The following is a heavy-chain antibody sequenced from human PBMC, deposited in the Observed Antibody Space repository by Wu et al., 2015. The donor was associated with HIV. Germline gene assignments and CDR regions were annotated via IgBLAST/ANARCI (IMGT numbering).Heavy chain of an antibody. Sequence: QVQLVQSGAEVRKPGSAVKVSCKASGGTFSSYAISWVRQAPGQGLEWMGGIIPIFGTANYAQKFQGRVTITADESTSTAYMELSSLRSEDTAVYYCARDVDKXCSSTSCSTFHYYYMDVWGQRATVTVSS. CDR3: ARDVDKXCSSTSCSTFHYYYMDV. CDR2: IIPIFGTA. J-gene: IGHJ6*03. CDR1: GGTFSSYA. D-gene: IGHD2-2*01. V-gene: IGHV1-69*13.